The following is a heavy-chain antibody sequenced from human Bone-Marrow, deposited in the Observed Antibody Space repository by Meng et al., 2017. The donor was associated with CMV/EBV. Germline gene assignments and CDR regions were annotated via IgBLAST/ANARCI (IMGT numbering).Heavy chain of an antibody. CDR3: AKETRVRGVNHFDH. J-gene: IGHJ4*02. CDR2: IRYDGNTK. CDR1: GFNFNSYG. D-gene: IGHD3-10*01. Sequence: ASGFNFNSYGMHWVRQAPGKGLEWVAFIRYDGNTKNYADSVKGRFTISRDNSKSTLYLQMDSLRAEDTAVYFCAKETRVRGVNHFDHWGQGTLVTVSS. V-gene: IGHV3-30*02.